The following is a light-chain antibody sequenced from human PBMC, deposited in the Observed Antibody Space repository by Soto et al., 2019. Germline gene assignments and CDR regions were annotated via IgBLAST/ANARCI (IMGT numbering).Light chain of an antibody. CDR1: QSISRW. CDR2: RAS. V-gene: IGKV1-5*03. CDR3: QQYERYST. Sequence: DIEMTQSPSTLSASVGDRVTITCRASQSISRWLAWYQQKPGKAPNLLIYRASSLLNGVPPRFSGTGSGTEFTLTIRSLQPDDFATYYRQQYERYSTFGPGTTVDLK. J-gene: IGKJ3*01.